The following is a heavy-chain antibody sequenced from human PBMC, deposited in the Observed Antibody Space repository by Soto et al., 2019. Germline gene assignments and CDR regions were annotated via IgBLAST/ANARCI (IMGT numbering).Heavy chain of an antibody. CDR3: AHRTTTVTWWFDP. Sequence: QITLKESGPTLVKPTQTLTLTCTFYGFSLTTSGVGVGWIRQPPGKALEWLALIYWDDDKRYSPSLKSRPTTTXDXPKNQVVLTMTTMDPADTATYFCAHRTTTVTWWFDPWGQGTLVTVSS. D-gene: IGHD4-17*01. CDR2: IYWDDDK. CDR1: GFSLTTSGVG. V-gene: IGHV2-5*02. J-gene: IGHJ5*02.